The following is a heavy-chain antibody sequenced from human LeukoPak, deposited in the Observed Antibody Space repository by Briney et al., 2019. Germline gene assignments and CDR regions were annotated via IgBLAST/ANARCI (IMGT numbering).Heavy chain of an antibody. D-gene: IGHD6-19*01. CDR2: ISWNSGSI. CDR1: GFTFDDYA. CDR3: ARPYSSGWPYFDY. J-gene: IGHJ4*02. V-gene: IGHV3-9*01. Sequence: GGSLRLPCAASGFTFDDYAMHWVRQAPGKGLEWVSGISWNSGSIGYADSVKGRFTISRDNAKNSLYLQMNSLRAEDTAVYYYARPYSSGWPYFDYWGQGTLVTVSS.